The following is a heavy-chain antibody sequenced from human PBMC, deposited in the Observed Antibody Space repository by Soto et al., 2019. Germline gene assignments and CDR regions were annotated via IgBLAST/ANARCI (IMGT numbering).Heavy chain of an antibody. V-gene: IGHV4-4*02. Sequence: SESLSLTCAVSGGSISSSNWWSWVRQPPGKGLEWIGEIYHSGSTNYNPSLKSRVTISVDKSKNQFSLKLSSVTAADTAVYYCARDGEYGSGSSGYYGMDVWGQGTTVTVS. CDR2: IYHSGST. CDR3: ARDGEYGSGSSGYYGMDV. J-gene: IGHJ6*02. D-gene: IGHD3-10*01. CDR1: GGSISSSNW.